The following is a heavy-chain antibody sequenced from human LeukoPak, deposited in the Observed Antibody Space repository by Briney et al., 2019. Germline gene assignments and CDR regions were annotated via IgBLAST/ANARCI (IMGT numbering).Heavy chain of an antibody. CDR1: GFTFSSNY. J-gene: IGHJ4*02. CDR2: IYSGGST. Sequence: GGSLRLSCAASGFTFSSNYMSWVRQAPGKGLEWVSVIYSGGSTYYPDSVKGRFTISRDDSKNTLYLQMNSLRAEDTAGYYCKSYGYGGGGDYFDYWGQGTLVTVSS. D-gene: IGHD5-18*01. V-gene: IGHV3-53*01. CDR3: KSYGYGGGGDYFDY.